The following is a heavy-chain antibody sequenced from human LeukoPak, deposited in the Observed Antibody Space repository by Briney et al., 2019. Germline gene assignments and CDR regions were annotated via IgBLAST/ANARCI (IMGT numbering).Heavy chain of an antibody. CDR1: GFTFSSYA. V-gene: IGHV3-30*04. Sequence: GGSLRLSCAASGFTFSSYAMHWVRQAPGKGLEWVAVISYDGSNKYYADSVKGRFTISRDNSKNTLYLQMNSLRAEDTAVYYCARDFFSRQKPEWQPDYWGQGTLVTVSS. CDR2: ISYDGSNK. CDR3: ARDFFSRQKPEWQPDY. J-gene: IGHJ4*02. D-gene: IGHD1-14*01.